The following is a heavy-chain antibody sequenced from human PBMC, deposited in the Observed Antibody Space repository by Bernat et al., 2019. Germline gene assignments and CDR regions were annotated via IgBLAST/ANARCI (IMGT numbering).Heavy chain of an antibody. D-gene: IGHD2-15*01. J-gene: IGHJ4*02. V-gene: IGHV4-34*01. CDR1: GGSFSGYY. CDR2: INHSGST. CDR3: ARVGRRAVVGY. Sequence: QVQLQQWGAGLLKPSETLSLTCAVYGGSFSGYYWSWIRQPPGKGLEWIGEINHSGSTNYNPSLRGRVTISVATSKNQFSLKLSSVTAADTAVYYCARVGRRAVVGYWGQGTLVTVSS.